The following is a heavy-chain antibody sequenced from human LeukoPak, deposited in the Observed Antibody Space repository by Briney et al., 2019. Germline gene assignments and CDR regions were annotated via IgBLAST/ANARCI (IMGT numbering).Heavy chain of an antibody. CDR2: IYYSGST. CDR1: GGSISSSSYY. Sequence: SETLSLTCTVSGGSISSSSYYWGWIRQPPGKGLEWISSIYYSGSTHYTQSLKSRVTISVDSSKKQFSLKLSSVTAADTAVYYCASIVVVVAAKGWFDPWGQGTLVTVSS. CDR3: ASIVVVVAAKGWFDP. V-gene: IGHV4-39*07. D-gene: IGHD2-15*01. J-gene: IGHJ5*02.